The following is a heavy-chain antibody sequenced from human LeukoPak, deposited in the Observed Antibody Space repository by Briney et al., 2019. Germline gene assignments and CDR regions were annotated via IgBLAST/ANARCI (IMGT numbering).Heavy chain of an antibody. J-gene: IGHJ6*03. D-gene: IGHD6-13*01. Sequence: SETLSLTCTVSGGSISSGNYYWGWIRQPPGKGLDWIASIHYSGTTYYNPSLKSRVTISVDTSKNQFSLKLSSVTAADTAVYYCARYSSSYRYYYMDVWGKGTTVTVSS. CDR3: ARYSSSYRYYYMDV. CDR2: IHYSGTT. CDR1: GGSISSGNYY. V-gene: IGHV4-39*07.